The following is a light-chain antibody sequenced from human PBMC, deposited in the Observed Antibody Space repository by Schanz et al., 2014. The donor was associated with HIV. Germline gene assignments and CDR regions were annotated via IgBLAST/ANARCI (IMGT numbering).Light chain of an antibody. CDR2: QAS. CDR3: QHSYSAPYT. Sequence: DIQMTQSPSTLSASVGDRVTITCRASQTIYSWLAWYQQKPGRAPNLLIYQASTLETGVPSRFSGSGSGTEFTLTISSLQPDDFATYYCQHSYSAPYTFGPGTKIDVK. J-gene: IGKJ3*01. CDR1: QTIYSW. V-gene: IGKV1-5*03.